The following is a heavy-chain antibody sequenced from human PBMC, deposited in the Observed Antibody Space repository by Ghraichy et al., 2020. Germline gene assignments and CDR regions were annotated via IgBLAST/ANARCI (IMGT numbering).Heavy chain of an antibody. CDR3: ATTADYLYFDY. D-gene: IGHD4-11*01. CDR1: GFTVSSYS. V-gene: IGHV3-21*01. J-gene: IGHJ4*02. Sequence: GGSLRLSCAASGFTVSSYSMNWVRQAPGKGLEWVSSISSRSDYLYYADSLKGRFTVSRDNADNSLFLQMNSLRAEDTAVYYCATTADYLYFDYWGQGILVTVSS. CDR2: ISSRSDYL.